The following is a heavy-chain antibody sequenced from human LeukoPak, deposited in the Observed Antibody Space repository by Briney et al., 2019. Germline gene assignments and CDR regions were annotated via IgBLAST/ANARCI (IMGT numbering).Heavy chain of an antibody. V-gene: IGHV1-2*02. Sequence: ASVKVSCKASGYTFTGYYMHWVRQAPGQGLEWMGWINPNSGGTNYAQKFQGRVTMTRDTSISTAYMELSRLRSDDTAVYYCARGPSASGKQWLVLRSGYFDYWGQGTLVTVSS. CDR2: INPNSGGT. D-gene: IGHD6-19*01. CDR3: ARGPSASGKQWLVLRSGYFDY. CDR1: GYTFTGYY. J-gene: IGHJ4*02.